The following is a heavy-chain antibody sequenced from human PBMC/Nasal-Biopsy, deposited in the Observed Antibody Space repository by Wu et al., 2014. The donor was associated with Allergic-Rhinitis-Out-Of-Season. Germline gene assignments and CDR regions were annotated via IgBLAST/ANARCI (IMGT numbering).Heavy chain of an antibody. CDR1: GFTFSSNW. J-gene: IGHJ4*02. V-gene: IGHV3-74*01. CDR3: VKDTQYYYDSSGHFDY. D-gene: IGHD3-22*01. Sequence: LRLSCAASGFTFSSNWMYWVRQAPGKGLVWVSCINSDGSTTTYADSVRGRFTISRDNAKNSLYLQMNSLRTEDTALYYCVKDTQYYYDSSGHFDYWGQGTLVTVSS. CDR2: INSDGSTT.